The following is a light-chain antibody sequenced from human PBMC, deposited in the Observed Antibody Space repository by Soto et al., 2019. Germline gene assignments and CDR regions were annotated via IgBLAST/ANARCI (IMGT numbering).Light chain of an antibody. CDR2: GAS. Sequence: EVVMMQSPATLSVSPGERATLSCRASQSVSSNLAWYQQRPDQAPRLLIYGASTRATGVPARFSGSGSGTEFTLTISSLQSEDFAVYYCQQYDNWPPYTFGQGTKLEIK. V-gene: IGKV3-15*01. CDR3: QQYDNWPPYT. CDR1: QSVSSN. J-gene: IGKJ2*01.